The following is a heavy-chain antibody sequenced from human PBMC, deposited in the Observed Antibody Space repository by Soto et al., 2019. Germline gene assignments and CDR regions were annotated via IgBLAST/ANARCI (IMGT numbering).Heavy chain of an antibody. V-gene: IGHV3-33*01. CDR3: ARDPTMIDEGAFDI. Sequence: GGSLRLSCAASGFTFSSYGMHWVRQAPGKGLEWVAVIWYDGSNKYYADSVKGRFTISRDNSKNTLYLQMNSLRAEDTAVYYCARDPTMIDEGAFDIWGQGTMVTVSS. CDR2: IWYDGSNK. D-gene: IGHD3-22*01. CDR1: GFTFSSYG. J-gene: IGHJ3*02.